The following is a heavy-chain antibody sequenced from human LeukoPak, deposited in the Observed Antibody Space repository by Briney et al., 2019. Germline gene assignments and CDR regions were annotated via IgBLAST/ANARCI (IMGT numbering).Heavy chain of an antibody. CDR2: INHSGST. Sequence: SETLSLTCAVYGGSFSGYYWSWIRQPPGKGLEWSGEINHSGSTNHNPSLKSRVTISVDTSKNQFSLKLSSVTAADTAVYYCASRITMIVVANHAFDIWGQGTMVTVSS. CDR1: GGSFSGYY. V-gene: IGHV4-34*01. J-gene: IGHJ3*02. CDR3: ASRITMIVVANHAFDI. D-gene: IGHD3-22*01.